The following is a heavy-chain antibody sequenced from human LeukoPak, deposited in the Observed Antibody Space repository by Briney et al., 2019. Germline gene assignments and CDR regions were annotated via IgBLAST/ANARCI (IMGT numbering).Heavy chain of an antibody. CDR2: ISYDGSNK. CDR3: AREAGIAAAGSYYYYGMDV. Sequence: GESLRLSCAASGFTFSSYAMHWVRQAPGKGLEWVAVISYDGSNKYYADSVKGRFTISRDNSKNTLYLQMNSLRAEDTAVYYCAREAGIAAAGSYYYYGMDVWGQGTTVTVSS. V-gene: IGHV3-30-3*01. D-gene: IGHD6-13*01. J-gene: IGHJ6*02. CDR1: GFTFSSYA.